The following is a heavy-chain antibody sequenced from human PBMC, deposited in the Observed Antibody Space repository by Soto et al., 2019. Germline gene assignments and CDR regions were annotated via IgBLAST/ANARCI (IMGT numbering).Heavy chain of an antibody. CDR2: IYSSGNA. J-gene: IGHJ3*01. CDR3: ARGDVFDL. CDR1: GDSISGYY. Sequence: QVQLQESGPGLVKPSETLSLICTVSGDSISGYYCSWIRQPAGKGLERIGRIYSSGNANYDPSLKSRFSMSADMSKNQVSLKVTSVTAADTAMYYCARGDVFDLWGQGTKVTVSS. V-gene: IGHV4-4*07.